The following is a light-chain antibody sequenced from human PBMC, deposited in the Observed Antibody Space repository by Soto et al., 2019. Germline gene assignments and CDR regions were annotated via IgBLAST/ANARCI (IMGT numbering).Light chain of an antibody. CDR1: TGAVTRGYY. CDR3: LLSYGGTYV. J-gene: IGLJ1*01. V-gene: IGLV7-43*01. Sequence: QAVVTQEPSLTVSPGGAVTLTCASSTGAVTRGYYPNWFQQKPGQAPRALIYSTSIKHSWTPARFSGSLLGGKAVLTLSGVQPEDEAEYYCLLSYGGTYVFGTGTKLTVL. CDR2: STS.